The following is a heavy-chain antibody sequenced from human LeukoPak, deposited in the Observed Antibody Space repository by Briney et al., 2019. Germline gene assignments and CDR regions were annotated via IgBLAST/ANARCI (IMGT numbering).Heavy chain of an antibody. CDR1: GFTFSSYW. J-gene: IGHJ6*02. V-gene: IGHV3-7*01. CDR3: ARDSAARDYYGMDV. D-gene: IGHD5-18*01. CDR2: IKQDGSEK. Sequence: GGSLRLSCAASGFTFSSYWMSWVRQAPGKGLEWVANIKQDGSEKYYVDSVKGRFTISRDNAKNSLYLQMNSLRAEDTGVYYCARDSAARDYYGMDVWGQGTTVTVSS.